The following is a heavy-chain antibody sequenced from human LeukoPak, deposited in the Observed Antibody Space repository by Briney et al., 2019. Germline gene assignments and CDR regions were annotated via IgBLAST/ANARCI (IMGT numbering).Heavy chain of an antibody. CDR1: GYSFASYW. V-gene: IGHV5-51*01. CDR2: IYPGTADI. CDR3: ARHLSSITSCPTY. J-gene: IGHJ4*02. Sequence: GESLKISCKGSGYSFASYWIAWVRQMPGKGLEWMGVIYPGTADITYSPSFQGKVTISADKSVSTAYLHWSSLKASDTAIYYCARHLSSITSCPTYWGQGTLVTVSS. D-gene: IGHD2-2*01.